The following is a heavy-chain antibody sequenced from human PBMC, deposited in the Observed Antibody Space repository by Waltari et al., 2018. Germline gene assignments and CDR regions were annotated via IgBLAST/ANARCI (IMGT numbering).Heavy chain of an antibody. CDR1: GDSFNNFR. CDR2: ISVYDGIT. D-gene: IGHD3-16*01. J-gene: IGHJ3*01. CDR3: ARDLGLGELINTFDV. Sequence: QLQLVQSAVEVQKPGASVKVSCKASGDSFNNFRLTWLRQAPGQGPEWLGWISVYDGITDYAQKVQGRVTLTTDSSTTTAYLELRSLRSDDTAVYYCARDLGLGELINTFDVWGQGTMVTVSS. V-gene: IGHV1-18*01.